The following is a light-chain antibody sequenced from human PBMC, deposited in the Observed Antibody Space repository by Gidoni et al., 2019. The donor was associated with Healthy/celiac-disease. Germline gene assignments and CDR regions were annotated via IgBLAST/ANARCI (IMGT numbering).Light chain of an antibody. CDR2: AAS. J-gene: IGKJ2*04. CDR1: QSISSY. Sequence: DIQMTQSPSSLSASVGDRVTITCRASQSISSYLNWYQQKPGKAPKLLISAASSLQSGVPSRFSGSGAGTDFTLTISSLQPEDFATYDCQQSYSTPMCSFGQGTKLEIK. V-gene: IGKV1-39*01. CDR3: QQSYSTPMCS.